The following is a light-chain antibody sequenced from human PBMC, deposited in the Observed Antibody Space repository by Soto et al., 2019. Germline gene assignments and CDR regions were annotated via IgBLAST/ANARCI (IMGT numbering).Light chain of an antibody. CDR2: DAS. Sequence: DIQMTQSPSTLSASVGDRVTITCRASRSISSWLAWYQQKPGKAPKLLIYDASSLESGGPSRFSGSGSGTEFTLTISSLQPDDFATYYCQQRYSTPDVTFGQGTKVDIK. CDR1: RSISSW. CDR3: QQRYSTPDVT. J-gene: IGKJ1*01. V-gene: IGKV1-5*01.